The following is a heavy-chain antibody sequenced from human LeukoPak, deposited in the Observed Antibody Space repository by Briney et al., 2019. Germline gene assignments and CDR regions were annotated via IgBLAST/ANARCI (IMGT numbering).Heavy chain of an antibody. CDR3: ASGSGSGNYYFVY. CDR2: INWNGGST. V-gene: IGHV3-20*04. D-gene: IGHD3-22*01. CDR1: GFTVDDYG. Sequence: GGSLRLSCAASGFTVDDYGMSWVRQAPGKGLEWVSGINWNGGSTGYADSVKGRFTISRDNAKNSLYLQMNSLRAEDTALYCCASGSGSGNYYFVYWGQGTLVTVSS. J-gene: IGHJ4*02.